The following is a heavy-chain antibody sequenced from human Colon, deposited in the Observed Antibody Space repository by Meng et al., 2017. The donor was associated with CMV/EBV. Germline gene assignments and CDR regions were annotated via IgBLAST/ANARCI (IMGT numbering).Heavy chain of an antibody. CDR3: AKDFWRGYYQGYFDY. CDR1: GFNFNTYV. CDR2: IYLGSGST. D-gene: IGHD3-3*01. V-gene: IGHV3-23*03. J-gene: IGHJ4*02. Sequence: ESLKISCATSGFNFNTYVMSWVRQAPGKGLEWVSVIYLGSGSTYYADSVKGRFTISRDYSKNTLYLQMNSLRAEDTAVYYCAKDFWRGYYQGYFDYWGQGTLVTVSS.